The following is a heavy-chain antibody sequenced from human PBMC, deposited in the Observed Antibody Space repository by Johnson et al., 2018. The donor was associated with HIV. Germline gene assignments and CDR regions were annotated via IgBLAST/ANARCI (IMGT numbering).Heavy chain of an antibody. J-gene: IGHJ3*02. CDR1: GFTFSSYW. Sequence: VQLVESGGGLVQPGGSLRLSCATSGFTFSSYWMNWVRQAPGKGLEWVANIKQDGSEKYYVDSVKGRFTISRDNAKNSLYLQMNSLRAEDTAVYYCARANGQLGGAFDIWGQGTMVTVSS. V-gene: IGHV3-7*03. CDR2: IKQDGSEK. CDR3: ARANGQLGGAFDI. D-gene: IGHD6-6*01.